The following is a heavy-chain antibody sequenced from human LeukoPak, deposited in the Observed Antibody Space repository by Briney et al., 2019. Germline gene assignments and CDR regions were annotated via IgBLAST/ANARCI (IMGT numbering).Heavy chain of an antibody. CDR3: ARHPIAAGGAYNWFDP. D-gene: IGHD6-13*01. V-gene: IGHV5-51*01. J-gene: IGHJ5*02. Sequence: GEYLKISCKGSGYGSGYSFTSHWIAWVRQMPGKGLEWMGIIYPRDSNTIYSPSFQGQVTISVDTSINTAYLQWISLKASDTAMYYCARHPIAAGGAYNWFDPWGQGTLVTVSS. CDR1: GYSFTSHW. CDR2: IYPRDSNT.